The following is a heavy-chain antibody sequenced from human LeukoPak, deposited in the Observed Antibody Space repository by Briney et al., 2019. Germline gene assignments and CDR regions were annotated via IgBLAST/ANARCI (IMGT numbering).Heavy chain of an antibody. CDR2: ISDSGHSP. J-gene: IGHJ4*02. D-gene: IGHD3-16*01. Sequence: GGSLRLSCAASGFNFTNCDMRWVRQAPGKGRQWVSSISDSGHSPSYADSVKGRFTISRDNSKNTLYLQMHSLRAEDTALYYCATGEFYFPFCGQGTLATVSS. CDR3: ATGEFYFPF. V-gene: IGHV3-23*01. CDR1: GFNFTNCD.